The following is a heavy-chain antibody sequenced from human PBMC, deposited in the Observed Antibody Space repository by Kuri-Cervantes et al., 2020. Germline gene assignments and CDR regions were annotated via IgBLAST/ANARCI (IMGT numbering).Heavy chain of an antibody. CDR2: ISYDGSNK. J-gene: IGHJ6*02. D-gene: IGHD6-19*01. Sequence: GESLKISCAASGFTFSSYGMHWVRQAPGKGLEWVAVISYDGSNKYYADPVKGRFTISRDNSKNTLYLQMNSLRAEDTAVYYCAKDPRGGGRGGWYPFYGMDVWGQGTTVTVSS. V-gene: IGHV3-30*18. CDR3: AKDPRGGGRGGWYPFYGMDV. CDR1: GFTFSSYG.